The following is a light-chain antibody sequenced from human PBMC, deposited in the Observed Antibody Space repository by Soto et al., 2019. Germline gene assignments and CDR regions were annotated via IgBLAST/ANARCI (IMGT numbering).Light chain of an antibody. Sequence: EIVLTQSPATLSLSPGKRATLSCRASQRVSSYLAWYQQKPGQPPQLLIYWASTRESGVPDRFSGSGSGTEFTLTISSLQAEDVAVYYCHQYYSTPWTFGQGTKVDIK. V-gene: IGKV4-1*01. CDR3: HQYYSTPWT. CDR1: QRVSSY. CDR2: WAS. J-gene: IGKJ1*01.